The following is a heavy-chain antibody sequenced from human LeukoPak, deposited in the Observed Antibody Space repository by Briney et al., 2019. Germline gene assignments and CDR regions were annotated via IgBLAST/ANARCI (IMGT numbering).Heavy chain of an antibody. J-gene: IGHJ5*02. CDR1: GGSFSGYY. Sequence: PSETLSLTCAVCGGSFSGYYWSWIRQPPGKGLEWIGEINHSGSTNYNPSLKSRVTITVDTSKNQFPLKLSPVTAADTVVYYCAPTPPGFDPWGQGTLVTVSS. CDR2: INHSGST. V-gene: IGHV4-34*01. CDR3: APTPPGFDP.